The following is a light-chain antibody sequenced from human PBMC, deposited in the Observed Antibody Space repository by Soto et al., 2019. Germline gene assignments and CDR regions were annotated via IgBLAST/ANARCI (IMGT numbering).Light chain of an antibody. J-gene: IGKJ4*01. Sequence: DIQLTQSPSFMSASVGDRVSITCRASQDIGLYLAWYQQKPGQAPRLLMYASSTLESGVPSRFSGRAARTEVSLTVSSLQPEDFATYYCQHLKSYPPSFGGGTKVEVK. V-gene: IGKV1-9*01. CDR1: QDIGLY. CDR2: ASS. CDR3: QHLKSYPPS.